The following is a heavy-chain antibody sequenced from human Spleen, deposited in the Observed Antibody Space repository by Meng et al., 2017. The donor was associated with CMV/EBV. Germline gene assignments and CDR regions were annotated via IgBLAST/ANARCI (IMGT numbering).Heavy chain of an antibody. J-gene: IGHJ5*02. CDR1: GASASPHY. CDR2: IYYSGGT. Sequence: AQLQQRRSGLLNPSVTLSRPCAVYGASASPHYWCLLRHPSGSCGEWIGNIYYSGGTYDNPTLKSRVTISEDTSKNQFSLKPSSVTAADTAIYYCVLTADNWFDPWGQGTLVTVSS. V-gene: IGHV4-34*02. D-gene: IGHD2-21*02. CDR3: VLTADNWFDP.